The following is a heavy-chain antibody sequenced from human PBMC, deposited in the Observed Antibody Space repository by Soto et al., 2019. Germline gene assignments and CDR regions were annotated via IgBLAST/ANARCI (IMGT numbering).Heavy chain of an antibody. CDR2: ISGSGGST. CDR1: GFTFISYA. J-gene: IGHJ5*02. V-gene: IGHV3-23*01. Sequence: GGSLRLSCAASGFTFISYAMSWVRQAPGKELAWVSAISGSGGSTYYADYVKGRFTISRDNSKNTLYLQMNSLRAEDTAVYYCAKGWPLVGEHWFDPWGQGSLVTVS. CDR3: AKGWPLVGEHWFDP. D-gene: IGHD1-26*01.